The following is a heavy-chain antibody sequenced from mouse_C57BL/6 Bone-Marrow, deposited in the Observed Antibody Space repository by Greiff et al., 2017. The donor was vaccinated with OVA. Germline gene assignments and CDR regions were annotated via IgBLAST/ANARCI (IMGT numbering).Heavy chain of an antibody. J-gene: IGHJ4*01. CDR2: INPSSGYT. CDR3: ARSRRNYGNYGGGFDMDY. D-gene: IGHD2-1*01. V-gene: IGHV1-4*01. Sequence: QVQLQQSGAELARPGASVKMSCKASGYTFTSYTMHWVKQRPGQGLEWIGYINPSSGYTKYNQKFKDKATLTADKSSSTAYMQLSSLTSADSAVYYCARSRRNYGNYGGGFDMDYWGQGTSVTVSS. CDR1: GYTFTSYT.